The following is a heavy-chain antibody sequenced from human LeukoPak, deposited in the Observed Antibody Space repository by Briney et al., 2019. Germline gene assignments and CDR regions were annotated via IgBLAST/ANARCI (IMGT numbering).Heavy chain of an antibody. Sequence: GGSLRLSCAVSGFTVSIHYMSWVRQAPGKGLEWVSVIYSGGTTYYADSVKGRFTISRDNSKNTLFLQVNNLRGEDTAVHYCAKGSIWLEEKKSFYYGMDVWGQGTTVTVSS. CDR2: IYSGGTT. CDR1: GFTVSIHY. CDR3: AKGSIWLEEKKSFYYGMDV. J-gene: IGHJ6*02. V-gene: IGHV3-53*01. D-gene: IGHD5-18*01.